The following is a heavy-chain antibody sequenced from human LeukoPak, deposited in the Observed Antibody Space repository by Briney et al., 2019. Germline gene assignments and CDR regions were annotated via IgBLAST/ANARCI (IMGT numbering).Heavy chain of an antibody. CDR2: IYSSGRT. J-gene: IGHJ4*02. D-gene: IGHD5-12*01. V-gene: IGHV3-66*01. Sequence: GGSLRLSCTASGFTVSTNYVSWVRQAPGKGLEGVSVIYSSGRTDYAESVKDRFNISRDNSRNTVDLQMNSLRVEDTAMYYCARASWGYQFDSWGQGTLVTVSS. CDR3: ARASWGYQFDS. CDR1: GFTVSTNY.